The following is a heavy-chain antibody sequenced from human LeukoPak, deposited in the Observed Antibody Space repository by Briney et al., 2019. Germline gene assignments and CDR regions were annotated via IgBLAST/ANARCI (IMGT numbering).Heavy chain of an antibody. J-gene: IGHJ4*02. CDR2: IRSKAYGGTT. CDR1: GFTFGDYA. CDR3: TRDFLGIDY. D-gene: IGHD2-15*01. Sequence: SLRLSCTASGFTFGDYAMSWVRQAPGKGLEWVGFIRSKAYGGTTEYAASVKGRFTISRDDSKSIAYLQMNSLRAEDTALYYCTRDFLGIDYWGQGTLVTVSS. V-gene: IGHV3-49*04.